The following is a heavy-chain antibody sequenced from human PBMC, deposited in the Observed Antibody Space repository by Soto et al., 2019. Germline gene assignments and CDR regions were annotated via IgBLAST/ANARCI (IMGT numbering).Heavy chain of an antibody. V-gene: IGHV4-59*01. CDR3: ARDLWGYCGTDCYPLDV. D-gene: IGHD2-21*02. Sequence: QVQLQESGPGLVKPSETLSLTCTVSGGSISRYYWSWIRQPPGKGLEWIGYMYNTGSTVYNPPFKRRVTISVDTSKNQCSLKLNSVTAADSAVYYCARDLWGYCGTDCYPLDVWGQGTTVTVSS. CDR2: MYNTGST. CDR1: GGSISRYY. J-gene: IGHJ6*02.